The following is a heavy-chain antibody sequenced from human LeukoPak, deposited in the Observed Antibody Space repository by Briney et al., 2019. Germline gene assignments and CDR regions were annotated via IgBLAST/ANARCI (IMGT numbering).Heavy chain of an antibody. CDR1: GGTFSSYA. D-gene: IGHD3-3*01. Sequence: SVKVSCKASGGTFSSYAISWVRQAPGQGLEWMGRIIPIFGTANYAQKFQGRVTITTDESTSTAYMELNSLRSEDTAVYYCARGDYDFWSGPYNWFDPWGQGTLVTVSS. CDR2: IIPIFGTA. V-gene: IGHV1-69*05. CDR3: ARGDYDFWSGPYNWFDP. J-gene: IGHJ5*02.